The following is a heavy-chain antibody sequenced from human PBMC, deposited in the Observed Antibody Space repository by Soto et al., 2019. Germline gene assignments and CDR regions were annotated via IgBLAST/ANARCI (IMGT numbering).Heavy chain of an antibody. J-gene: IGHJ4*02. Sequence: SVKVSCKASGFTFTSSAVQWVRQARGQRLEWIGWVVVGSGNTNYAQKFQERVTITRDMSTSTAYMELSSLRSEDTAVYYCAASTYDFWSGYQYWGQGTLVTVSS. V-gene: IGHV1-58*01. CDR1: GFTFTSSA. CDR3: AASTYDFWSGYQY. CDR2: VVVGSGNT. D-gene: IGHD3-3*01.